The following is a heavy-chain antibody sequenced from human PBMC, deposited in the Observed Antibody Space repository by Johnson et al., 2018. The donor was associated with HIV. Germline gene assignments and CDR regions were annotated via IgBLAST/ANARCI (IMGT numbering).Heavy chain of an antibody. Sequence: VQLMESGGGLVQPGGSLRLSCAGSGFTFSDYWMSWVRRAPGKGLEWVANIQQDGSVKYYVDSVQGRFTIARDNAKSSLYLQMNSLRVEDTAVYYCARFYSSGWSDAFDIWGQGTMVTVSS. V-gene: IGHV3-7*01. CDR3: ARFYSSGWSDAFDI. D-gene: IGHD6-19*01. CDR1: GFTFSDYW. J-gene: IGHJ3*02. CDR2: IQQDGSVK.